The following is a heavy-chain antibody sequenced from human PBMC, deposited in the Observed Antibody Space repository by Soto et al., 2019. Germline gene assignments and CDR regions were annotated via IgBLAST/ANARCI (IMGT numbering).Heavy chain of an antibody. CDR1: GFSFSYYR. V-gene: IGHV3-30*03. Sequence: GGSLRLSCATSGFSFSYYRMHWVRQAPGKGLEWVAVISYDGSNKYYADSVKGRFTISRDNAKNSPYLQMNSLRDEDTAVYYCARGLMIPHPDPWGQGTLVTVSS. CDR3: ARGLMIPHPDP. J-gene: IGHJ5*02. D-gene: IGHD3-22*01. CDR2: ISYDGSNK.